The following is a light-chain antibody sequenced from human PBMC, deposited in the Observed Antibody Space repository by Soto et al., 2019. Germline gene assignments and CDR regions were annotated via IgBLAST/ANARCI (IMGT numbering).Light chain of an antibody. CDR1: SSDVGGYKY. J-gene: IGLJ2*01. V-gene: IGLV2-14*01. CDR2: EVS. CDR3: SSYTGASTWV. Sequence: QSALTQPASVSGSPGQSITISCTGTSSDVGGYKYVSWYQQHPGKAPKLMIYEVSNRPSGVSSRFSGSKSGSTASLTISGLQAEDEADYYCSSYTGASTWVFGGGTQLTVL.